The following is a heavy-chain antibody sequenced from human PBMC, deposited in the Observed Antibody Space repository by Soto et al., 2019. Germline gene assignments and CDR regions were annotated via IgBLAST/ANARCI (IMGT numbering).Heavy chain of an antibody. V-gene: IGHV4-59*01. CDR3: ARWSRDGYNYYHWSYWFDP. CDR2: IYYSGST. Sequence: SETLSLTCTVSGGSISSYYWSWIRQPPGKGLEWIGYIYYSGSTNYNPSLKSRVTISVDTSKNQFSLKLSSVTAADTAVYYCARWSRDGYNYYHWSYWFDPWGQGTLVTVSS. CDR1: GGSISSYY. J-gene: IGHJ5*02. D-gene: IGHD5-12*01.